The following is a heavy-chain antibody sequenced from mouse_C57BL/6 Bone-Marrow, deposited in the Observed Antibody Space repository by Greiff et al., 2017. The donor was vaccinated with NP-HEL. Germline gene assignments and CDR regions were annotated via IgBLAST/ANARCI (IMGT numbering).Heavy chain of an antibody. V-gene: IGHV5-4*03. CDR1: GFTFSSYA. CDR2: ISDGGSYT. D-gene: IGHD1-1*01. CDR3: ARGPTTVVAFDY. Sequence: EVKLVESGGGLVKPGGSLKLSCAASGFTFSSYAMSWVRQTPEKRLEWVATISDGGSYTYYPDNVKGRFTISRDNAKNNLYLQMSHLKSEDTAMDYCARGPTTVVAFDYWGQGTTLTVSS. J-gene: IGHJ2*01.